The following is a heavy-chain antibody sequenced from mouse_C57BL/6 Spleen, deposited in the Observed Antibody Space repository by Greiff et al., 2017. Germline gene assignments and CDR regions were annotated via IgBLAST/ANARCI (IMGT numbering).Heavy chain of an antibody. V-gene: IGHV1-82*01. Sequence: VQLQQSGPELVKPGASVKISCKASGYAFRSSWLNWVKQRPGKGLEWIGRVYPGDGDSNYNGKFKGKATLTEDKSSSPAYMQLSSLTSEDSAVYVCARSLITTVVAPYFDYWGQGTTLTVSS. CDR3: ARSLITTVVAPYFDY. J-gene: IGHJ2*01. D-gene: IGHD1-1*01. CDR1: GYAFRSSW. CDR2: VYPGDGDS.